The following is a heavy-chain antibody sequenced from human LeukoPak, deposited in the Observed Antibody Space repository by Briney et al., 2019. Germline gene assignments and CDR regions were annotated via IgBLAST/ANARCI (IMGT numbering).Heavy chain of an antibody. D-gene: IGHD3-10*01. CDR1: GYTFTSYY. Sequence: GASVKVSCKASGYTFTSYYMHWVRQAPGQGLEWMGIINPSGGSSSYAQKFQGRVTMTRDTSTSTVYMELSSLRSEDTAVYYCARDDRPRITMVRGVLGYWGQGTLVTVSS. CDR2: INPSGGSS. V-gene: IGHV1-46*01. CDR3: ARDDRPRITMVRGVLGY. J-gene: IGHJ4*02.